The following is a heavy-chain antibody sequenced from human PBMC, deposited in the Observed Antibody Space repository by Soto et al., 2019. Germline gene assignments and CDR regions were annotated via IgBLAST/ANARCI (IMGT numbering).Heavy chain of an antibody. CDR1: GFIFSSHG. V-gene: IGHV3-30*18. CDR3: AKDRGGRRLDY. CDR2: ISYDGSNK. Sequence: GGSLRLSCAASGFIFSSHGMHWVRQAPGKGLEWVAVISYDGSNKYYADSVKGRFTISRDNSKNTVYLQMSSLRADDTAVYYCAKDRGGRRLDYWGQGTLVTVSS. J-gene: IGHJ4*02. D-gene: IGHD3-10*01.